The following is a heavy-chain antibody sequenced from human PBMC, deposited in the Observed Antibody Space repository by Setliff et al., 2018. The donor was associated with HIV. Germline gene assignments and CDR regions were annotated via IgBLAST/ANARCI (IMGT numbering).Heavy chain of an antibody. J-gene: IGHJ6*03. CDR1: GFSFSSYS. CDR3: VKDEEYIGVVSATMNMPGYYHYYYMDV. V-gene: IGHV3-21*01. D-gene: IGHD2-2*01. Sequence: GGSLRLSCAASGFSFSSYSMHWVRQAPGKGLEWVASISGGGKSIYYADSVKGRFTISRDNADRSLYLQMNSLRAEDTAVYYCVKDEEYIGVVSATMNMPGYYHYYYMDVWGKGTTVTVSS. CDR2: ISGGGKSI.